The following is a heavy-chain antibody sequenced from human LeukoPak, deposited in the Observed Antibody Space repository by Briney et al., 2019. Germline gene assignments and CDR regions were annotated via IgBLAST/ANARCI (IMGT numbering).Heavy chain of an antibody. J-gene: IGHJ5*02. V-gene: IGHV4-34*01. CDR2: INHSGST. D-gene: IGHD6-19*01. Sequence: SETLSLTCTVSGGSISNYYWSWIRQPPGKGLEWIGEINHSGSTNYNPSLKSRVTISVDTSKNQFSLKLSSVTAADTAVYYCARWRKYSSGWYLGSNWFDPWGQGTLVTVSS. CDR1: GGSISNYY. CDR3: ARWRKYSSGWYLGSNWFDP.